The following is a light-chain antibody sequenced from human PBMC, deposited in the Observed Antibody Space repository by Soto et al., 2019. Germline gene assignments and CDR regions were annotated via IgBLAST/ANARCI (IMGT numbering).Light chain of an antibody. CDR2: AAS. J-gene: IGKJ4*01. V-gene: IGKV1-27*01. Sequence: QMTQSPSSLSASIGDRVTITCRASQGIGTYLAWYQQRPGKVPQLLISAASTLQSGVPSRFSGSESGTDFTLTINSLQPEDVAIYYCQKYNRAPLTFGGGTKVE. CDR1: QGIGTY. CDR3: QKYNRAPLT.